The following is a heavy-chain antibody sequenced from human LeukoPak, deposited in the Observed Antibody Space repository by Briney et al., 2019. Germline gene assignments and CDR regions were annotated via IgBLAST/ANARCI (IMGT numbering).Heavy chain of an antibody. J-gene: IGHJ4*02. D-gene: IGHD6-13*01. V-gene: IGHV3-7*01. CDR1: GFTFSSYW. CDR3: ARGGYSSRVKYYGY. CDR2: IKQDGSEA. Sequence: GGSLRLSCAASGFTFSSYWMTWVRQALGEGLGGGANIKQDGSEAYYVDSVKGRFTISRDNAKNSLYLQMNSLRAEDTAVYYCARGGYSSRVKYYGYWGQGTLVTVSS.